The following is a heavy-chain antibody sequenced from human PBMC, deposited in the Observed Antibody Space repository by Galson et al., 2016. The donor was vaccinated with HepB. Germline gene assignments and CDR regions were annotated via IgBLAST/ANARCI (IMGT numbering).Heavy chain of an antibody. Sequence: SVKVSCKASGYTFIGYYIHWVRQVPGLGLGWMGWINPNSGGTTYSQKFQGWVTMTRDTSISTAYMELSRLRSDDTAVYYCARDEYGTTSGMDVWGQGTTVTVSS. CDR3: ARDEYGTTSGMDV. CDR2: INPNSGGT. CDR1: GYTFIGYY. V-gene: IGHV1-2*04. D-gene: IGHD4-17*01. J-gene: IGHJ6*02.